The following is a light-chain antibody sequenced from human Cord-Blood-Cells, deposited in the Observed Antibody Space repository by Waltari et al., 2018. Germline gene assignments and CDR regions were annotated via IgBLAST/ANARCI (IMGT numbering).Light chain of an antibody. CDR3: QQYNSYSPT. Sequence: DILMTQSPSTLSASVGDRVTITCRASQSISSWLAWYQQKPGKAPKLLIYDASSLESGVPSRFSDSGSGTEFTLTISSLQPDDFATYYCQQYNSYSPTFGGGTKVEIK. J-gene: IGKJ4*01. CDR2: DAS. CDR1: QSISSW. V-gene: IGKV1-5*01.